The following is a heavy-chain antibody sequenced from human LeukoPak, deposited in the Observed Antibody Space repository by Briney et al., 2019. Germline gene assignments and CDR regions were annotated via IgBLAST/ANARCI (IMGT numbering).Heavy chain of an antibody. CDR2: ISAYNGNT. CDR3: ARDLRIAVAGRVFDY. CDR1: GYTFTRYG. J-gene: IGHJ4*02. Sequence: GASVTVSCKASGYTFTRYGISWVRQAPGQGLEWMGWISAYNGNTNYAQKLQGRVTMTTDTSTSTAYMELRSLRSDDTAVYYCARDLRIAVAGRVFDYWGQGTLVTVSS. D-gene: IGHD6-19*01. V-gene: IGHV1-18*04.